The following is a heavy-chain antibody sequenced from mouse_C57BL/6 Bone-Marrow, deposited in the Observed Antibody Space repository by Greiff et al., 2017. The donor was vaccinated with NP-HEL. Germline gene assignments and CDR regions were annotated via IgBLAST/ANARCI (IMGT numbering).Heavy chain of an antibody. CDR3: ARSSTVVAPYWYFDV. V-gene: IGHV1-19*01. CDR2: INPYNGGT. D-gene: IGHD1-1*01. Sequence: EVQLVESGPVLVKPGASVKMSCKASGYTFTDYYMNWVKQSHGKSLEWIGVINPYNGGTSYNQKFKGKATLTVDKSSSTAYMELNSLTSEDSAVYYCARSSTVVAPYWYFDVWGTGTTVTVSS. J-gene: IGHJ1*03. CDR1: GYTFTDYY.